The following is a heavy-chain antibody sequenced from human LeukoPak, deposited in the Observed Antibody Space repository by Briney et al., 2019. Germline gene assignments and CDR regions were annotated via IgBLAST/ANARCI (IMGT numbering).Heavy chain of an antibody. V-gene: IGHV4-61*02. J-gene: IGHJ5*02. D-gene: IGHD4-17*01. Sequence: SETLSLTCTVSGGSISSDNYYWSWIRQPAGKGLEWIGRIYTSGSTNYNPSLKSRVTISVDTSKNQFSLKLSSVTAADTAVYYCARHNGDYRTPNWFDPWGQGTLVTVSS. CDR1: GGSISSDNYY. CDR3: ARHNGDYRTPNWFDP. CDR2: IYTSGST.